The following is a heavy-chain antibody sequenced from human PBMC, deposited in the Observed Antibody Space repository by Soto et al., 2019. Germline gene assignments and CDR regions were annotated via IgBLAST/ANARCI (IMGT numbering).Heavy chain of an antibody. D-gene: IGHD5-18*01. J-gene: IGHJ4*02. CDR2: IYYSGST. CDR3: ARGANYGYGFDY. V-gene: IGHV4-59*01. Sequence: SETLSLTCTVSGGPISSYYWSWIRQSPGKGLEWIGYIYYSGSTKYNPSLKSRVTISVDLSKNQFSLKLTSVTAADTALYYCARGANYGYGFDYWGQGTLVTVSS. CDR1: GGPISSYY.